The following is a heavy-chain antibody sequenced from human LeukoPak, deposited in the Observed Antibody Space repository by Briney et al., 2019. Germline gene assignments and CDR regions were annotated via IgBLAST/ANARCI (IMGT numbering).Heavy chain of an antibody. V-gene: IGHV3-53*01. Sequence: GGSLRLSCAVSGFTVSSNYMSSVRQAPGKGLEWVSVIYSGGITYYADSVKGRFTLSRDNSKNTLYLQINSPRAEDTAVYYCARSPGDRTYFDYWGQGTLVTVSS. D-gene: IGHD3-10*01. J-gene: IGHJ4*02. CDR1: GFTVSSNY. CDR3: ARSPGDRTYFDY. CDR2: IYSGGIT.